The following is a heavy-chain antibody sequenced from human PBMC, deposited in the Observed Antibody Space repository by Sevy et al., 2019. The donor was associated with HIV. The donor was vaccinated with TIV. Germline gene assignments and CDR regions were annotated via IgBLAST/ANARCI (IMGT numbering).Heavy chain of an antibody. CDR2: TYYRSKWYN. Sequence: SQTLSLTCAISGDSVSSNSAAWNWIRQSPSRGLEWLGRTYYRSKWYNDYAVSVKSRITMNPDTSKNKFSLQRNCVAPEDTAVYYCASDLGSSLNWFDPWGQGTLVTVSS. D-gene: IGHD6-13*01. CDR1: GDSVSSNSAA. V-gene: IGHV6-1*01. CDR3: ASDLGSSLNWFDP. J-gene: IGHJ5*02.